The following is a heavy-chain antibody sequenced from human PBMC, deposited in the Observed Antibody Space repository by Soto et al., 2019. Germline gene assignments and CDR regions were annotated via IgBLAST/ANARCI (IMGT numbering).Heavy chain of an antibody. CDR2: ISYDGSNK. V-gene: IGHV3-30*18. J-gene: IGHJ1*01. CDR1: GFTFSSYG. CDR3: AKDRSHYYDSSGFQVYDDYRYLMYF. D-gene: IGHD3-22*01. Sequence: PGGSLRLSCAASGFTFSSYGMHWVRQAPGKGLEWVAVISYDGSNKYYADSVKGRFTISRDNSKNTLYLQMNSLRAEDTAVYYCAKDRSHYYDSSGFQVYDDYRYLMYF.